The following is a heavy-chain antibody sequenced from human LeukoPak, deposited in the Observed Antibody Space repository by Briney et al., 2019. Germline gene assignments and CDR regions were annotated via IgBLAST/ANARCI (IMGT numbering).Heavy chain of an antibody. D-gene: IGHD5-18*01. CDR3: ARLDRGYSYGSSLLGMDV. V-gene: IGHV4-30-4*01. J-gene: IGHJ6*02. CDR2: IYYSGST. CDR1: GGSISSGDYY. Sequence: SQTLSLTCTVSGGSISSGDYYWSWIRQPPGKGLEWIGYIYYSGSTYYNPSLKSRVTISVDTSKNQFSLKLSSVTAADTAVYYCARLDRGYSYGSSLLGMDVWGQGTTVTVSS.